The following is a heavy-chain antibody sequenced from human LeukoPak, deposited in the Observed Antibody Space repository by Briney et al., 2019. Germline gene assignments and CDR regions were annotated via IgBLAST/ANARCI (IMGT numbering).Heavy chain of an antibody. CDR1: GFTFSSYA. CDR2: INGGGVNT. V-gene: IGHV3-23*01. D-gene: IGHD5-12*01. CDR3: AKDFRIGYPAHFDY. Sequence: GGSLRLSCAASGFTFSSYAMSWVRQAPGKGLEWVSTINGGGVNTHYADSVGGRFTISRDNSKNTLFLQMNSLRDEDTAVYYCAKDFRIGYPAHFDYWGQGALVTVSS. J-gene: IGHJ4*02.